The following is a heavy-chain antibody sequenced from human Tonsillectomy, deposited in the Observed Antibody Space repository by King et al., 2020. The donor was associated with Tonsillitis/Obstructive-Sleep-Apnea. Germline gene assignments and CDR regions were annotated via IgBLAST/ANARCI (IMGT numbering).Heavy chain of an antibody. V-gene: IGHV5-10-1*01. CDR1: GYSCTSYW. CDR3: AGEGYRAHVGWFDP. CDR2: IDPSDSDT. Sequence: VQLVESGAEVKKPGESLRISCKGSGYSCTSYWISWVRQMPGKGLEWMGRIDPSDSDTNYSPAFQGHGTLSADNSISTAYLQWCSLKASDSAIYYRAGEGYRAHVGWFDPWGQGTLVIVSA. J-gene: IGHJ5*02. D-gene: IGHD5-12*01.